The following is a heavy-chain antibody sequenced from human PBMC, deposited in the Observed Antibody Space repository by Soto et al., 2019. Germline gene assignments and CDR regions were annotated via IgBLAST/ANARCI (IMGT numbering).Heavy chain of an antibody. CDR2: IYYSGST. Sequence: PSETLSLTCTVSGGSVNSGSYYWSWIRQPPGKGLEWIGYIYYSGSTKYNPSLKSRVTISVDTSKNQFSLKLSSVTAAATAVDQWARDYCASCAGMDIWGQGTTVTVS. CDR3: ARDYCASCAGMDI. CDR1: GGSVNSGSYY. D-gene: IGHD2-15*01. V-gene: IGHV4-61*01. J-gene: IGHJ6*02.